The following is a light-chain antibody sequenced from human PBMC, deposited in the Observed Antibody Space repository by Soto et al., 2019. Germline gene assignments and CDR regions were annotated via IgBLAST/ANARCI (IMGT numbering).Light chain of an antibody. CDR1: QSVSSSY. V-gene: IGKV3-20*01. J-gene: IGKJ4*01. CDR2: GAS. CDR3: QQYGSSPA. Sequence: EIVLTQSPGTLSLSPGERATLSCRASQSVSSSYLAWYQQKPGQAPRLLIYGASSRATGIPDRFSGSGSGTDFTLTISRLEPEDFALYYCQQYGSSPAFGGGPKVEIK.